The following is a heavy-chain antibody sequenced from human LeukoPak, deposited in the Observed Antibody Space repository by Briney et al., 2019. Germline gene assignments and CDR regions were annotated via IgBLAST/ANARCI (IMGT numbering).Heavy chain of an antibody. V-gene: IGHV4-39*01. J-gene: IGHJ4*02. Sequence: PSETLSLTCTVSGGSISSSSYYWGWIRQPPGKGLEWIGSIYYSGSTYYNPSLKSRVTISVDTSKNQFSLKLSSVTAADTAVYYCARIVIGRGPLGESSGWSDYWGQGTLVTVSS. CDR3: ARIVIGRGPLGESSGWSDY. D-gene: IGHD6-19*01. CDR2: IYYSGST. CDR1: GGSISSSSYY.